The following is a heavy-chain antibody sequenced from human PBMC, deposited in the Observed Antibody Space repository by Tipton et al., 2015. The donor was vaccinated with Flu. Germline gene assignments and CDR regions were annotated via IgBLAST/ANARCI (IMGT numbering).Heavy chain of an antibody. V-gene: IGHV4-38-2*01. CDR3: ARVRLYDTTGYYYDFDF. D-gene: IGHD3-22*01. Sequence: LSLTCAVSGYSISIGYYWGWIRQPPGKGLEWIGSIYHSGNTFSNPSLKSRLTMSLDTSKNHFSLKLTSVTAADTAVYYCARVRLYDTTGYYYDFDFWGPGTLVTVSS. J-gene: IGHJ4*02. CDR1: GYSISIGYY. CDR2: IYHSGNT.